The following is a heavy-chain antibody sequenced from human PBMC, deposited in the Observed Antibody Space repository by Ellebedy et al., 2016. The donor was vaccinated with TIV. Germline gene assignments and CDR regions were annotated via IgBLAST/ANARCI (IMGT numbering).Heavy chain of an antibody. J-gene: IGHJ3*02. V-gene: IGHV3-13*01. D-gene: IGHD6-19*01. CDR1: GFIFNKYD. CDR2: IGIRGDS. Sequence: GGSLRLSCAASGFIFNKYDMQWVRQPKGKGLEWVSGIGIRGDSHYSDSVKGRFTISRENAMNSVYLQMNNLRAGDSAVYYCVRGGIQVSGLDACDIWGQGTTVTVSS. CDR3: VRGGIQVSGLDACDI.